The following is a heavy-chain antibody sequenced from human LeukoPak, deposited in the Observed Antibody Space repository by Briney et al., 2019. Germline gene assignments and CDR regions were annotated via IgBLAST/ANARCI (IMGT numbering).Heavy chain of an antibody. Sequence: GGSLRLSCAASGFTFSSYSMNWVRQAPGKGLEWVSSISSSSSYIYYADSVKGRFTIPRDNAKNSLYLQMNSLRAEDTAVYYCARVRAVAGSGRKSYYYYNGMDVWGQGTTVTVSS. CDR3: ARVRAVAGSGRKSYYYYNGMDV. CDR2: ISSSSSYI. V-gene: IGHV3-21*01. D-gene: IGHD6-19*01. CDR1: GFTFSSYS. J-gene: IGHJ6*02.